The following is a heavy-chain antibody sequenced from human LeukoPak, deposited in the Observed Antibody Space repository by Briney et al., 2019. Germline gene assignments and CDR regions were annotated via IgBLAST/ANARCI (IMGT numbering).Heavy chain of an antibody. CDR3: AKEPVSGYDRVYYFDY. Sequence: PGGSLRLSCAASGFTFSSYAMSWVRQAPGKGLEWVSAISGSGGSTYYADSVKGRFTISRDNSKNTLYLQMNSLRAEDTAVYYCAKEPVSGYDRVYYFDYWGQGTLVTVSS. CDR1: GFTFSSYA. D-gene: IGHD5-12*01. J-gene: IGHJ4*02. V-gene: IGHV3-23*01. CDR2: ISGSGGST.